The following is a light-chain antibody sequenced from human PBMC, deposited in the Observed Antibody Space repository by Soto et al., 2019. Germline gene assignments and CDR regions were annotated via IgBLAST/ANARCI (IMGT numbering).Light chain of an antibody. CDR3: QQAASFPIT. V-gene: IGKV1-12*01. Sequence: DLQMTQSTSSLSASVGDRVTITCRASQGVSTWLAWYQQKPGKAPSLLIYTASSLQSGVPSRFSGSGSGTDFTLTINGLQPEDFATYYCQQAASFPITFGQGTRLEIK. CDR2: TAS. CDR1: QGVSTW. J-gene: IGKJ5*01.